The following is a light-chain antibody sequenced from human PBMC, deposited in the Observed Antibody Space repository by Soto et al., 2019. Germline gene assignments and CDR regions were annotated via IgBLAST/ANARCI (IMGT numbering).Light chain of an antibody. Sequence: QSVLTQPPSVSGAPGQRVTISCTGSSSNIGAGYDVNWYQQLPGTAPKFLIYGNSNRPSGVPDRFSGSKSGTSASLAITGLQAEDEADYYCQSYDSSLSGYVFGTETKVTVL. V-gene: IGLV1-40*01. J-gene: IGLJ1*01. CDR3: QSYDSSLSGYV. CDR1: SSNIGAGYD. CDR2: GNS.